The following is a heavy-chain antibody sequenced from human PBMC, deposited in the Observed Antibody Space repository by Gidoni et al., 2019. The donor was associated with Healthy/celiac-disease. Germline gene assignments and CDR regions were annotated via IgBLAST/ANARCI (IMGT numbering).Heavy chain of an antibody. J-gene: IGHJ4*02. CDR2: ISSSSSTI. CDR3: ARAPRGIRSGSSLTFDY. CDR1: RSTFCTYS. D-gene: IGHD1-26*01. Sequence: EVQLAESGGGLVQPGWSLRLPCAGSRSTFCTYSMNWVRQAPGKGLEWVSYISSSSSTIYYADSVKGRFTISRDNAKNSLYLQMNSLRDEDTAVYYCARAPRGIRSGSSLTFDYWGQGTLVTVSS. V-gene: IGHV3-48*02.